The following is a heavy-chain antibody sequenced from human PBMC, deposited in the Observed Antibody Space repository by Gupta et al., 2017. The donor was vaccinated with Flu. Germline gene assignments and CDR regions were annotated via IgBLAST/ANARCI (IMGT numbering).Heavy chain of an antibody. CDR3: ARGVRRPDCSGGTCYYFDY. CDR1: GFSVSANGVG. Sequence: QITLKESGPTLVTPTQTLTLTCACSGFSVSANGVGVGWIRQPPGKALEWLAINYWDDDKRYSPSLKSRLTITKDNSKTQVVLTMTTVDPVDTATYFCARGVRRPDCSGGTCYYFDYWGQGTPVTVSS. CDR2: NYWDDDK. J-gene: IGHJ4*02. V-gene: IGHV2-5*02. D-gene: IGHD2-15*01.